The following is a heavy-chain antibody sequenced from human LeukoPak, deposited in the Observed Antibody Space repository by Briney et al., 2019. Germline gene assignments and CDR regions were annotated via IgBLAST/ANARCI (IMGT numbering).Heavy chain of an antibody. CDR1: GYTFTSYG. CDR2: INPNSGGT. J-gene: IGHJ4*02. Sequence: ASVKVSCKASGYTFTSYGISWVRQAPGQGLEWMGWINPNSGGTNYAQKFQGRVTMTRDTSISTAYMELSRLRSDDTAVYYCAREEGYSSSWPNYWGQGTLVTVSS. V-gene: IGHV1-2*02. D-gene: IGHD6-13*01. CDR3: AREEGYSSSWPNY.